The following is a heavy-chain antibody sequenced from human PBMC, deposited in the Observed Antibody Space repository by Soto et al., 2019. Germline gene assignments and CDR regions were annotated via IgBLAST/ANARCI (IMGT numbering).Heavy chain of an antibody. Sequence: GGSLRLSCAASGFTFSSYEMNWVRQAPGKGLEWVSYISSSGSPIYYADSVKGRFTISRDNAKNSLYLQMNSLRAEDTAVYYCAREGNPAIAVAVFLDAFDIWGRVTMVTVSS. CDR3: AREGNPAIAVAVFLDAFDI. V-gene: IGHV3-48*03. D-gene: IGHD6-19*01. CDR2: ISSSGSPI. J-gene: IGHJ3*02. CDR1: GFTFSSYE.